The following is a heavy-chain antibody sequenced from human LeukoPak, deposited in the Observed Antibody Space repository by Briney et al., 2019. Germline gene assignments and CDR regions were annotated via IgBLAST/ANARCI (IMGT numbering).Heavy chain of an antibody. J-gene: IGHJ5*02. CDR3: ARGSSSGWWDCFDP. V-gene: IGHV3-30-3*01. CDR1: GFTFSSYA. Sequence: GSLRLSCAASGFTFSSYAMHWVRQAPGKGLEWVAVISYDGSNKYYADSVKGRFTISRDNSKNTLYLQMNSLRAEDTAVYYCARGSSSGWWDCFDPWGQGTLVTVSS. CDR2: ISYDGSNK. D-gene: IGHD6-19*01.